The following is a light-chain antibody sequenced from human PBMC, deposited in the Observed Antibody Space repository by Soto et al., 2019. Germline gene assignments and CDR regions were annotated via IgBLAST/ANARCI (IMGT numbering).Light chain of an antibody. CDR1: QSVRSN. V-gene: IGKV3-11*01. CDR2: DAS. Sequence: IVLTQSPGTLSLSPGARATLSCRASQSVRSNLAWYQQKPGQAPRLLIYDASNRATGIPARFSGSGSGTDFTLTISSLETEDFAVYYGQQRSNWPSITFGQGTRLEIK. CDR3: QQRSNWPSIT. J-gene: IGKJ5*01.